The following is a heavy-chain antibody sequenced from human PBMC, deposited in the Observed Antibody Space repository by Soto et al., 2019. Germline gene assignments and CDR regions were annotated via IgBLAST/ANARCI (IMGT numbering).Heavy chain of an antibody. Sequence: EVQLVESGGGLVQPGRSLRLSCAASGFTFDDYAMHWVRQAPGKGLEWVSGISWNSGSIGYADSVKGRFTISRDNAKNSLYLQMKTMRAEDTALYYCATSSSWIDYWGQGTLVTVSS. D-gene: IGHD6-13*01. CDR1: GFTFDDYA. CDR2: ISWNSGSI. J-gene: IGHJ4*02. CDR3: ATSSSWIDY. V-gene: IGHV3-9*01.